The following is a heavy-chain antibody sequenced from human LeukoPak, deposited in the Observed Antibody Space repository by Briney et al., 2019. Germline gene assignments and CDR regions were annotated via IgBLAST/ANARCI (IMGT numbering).Heavy chain of an antibody. CDR3: ARDRVGATRVMDY. CDR2: ISSSSSYI. J-gene: IGHJ4*02. V-gene: IGHV3-21*01. Sequence: GGSLRLSCAASGFTFSSYWMSWVRQAPGKGLEWVSSISSSSSYIYYADSAKGRFTISRDNAKNSLYLQMNSLRAEDTAVYYCARDRVGATRVMDYWGQGTLVTVSS. CDR1: GFTFSSYW. D-gene: IGHD1-26*01.